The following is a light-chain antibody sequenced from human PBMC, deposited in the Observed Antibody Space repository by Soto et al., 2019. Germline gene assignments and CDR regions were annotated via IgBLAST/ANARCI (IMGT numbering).Light chain of an antibody. CDR2: GAS. J-gene: IGKJ2*01. CDR3: QQYNDWPPYT. Sequence: EIGMTQSPATLSVSPGERATLSCRASQTVTGALAWYQQKPGQAPRLLLYGASTRATGVPDRFSGSGSGTDFTLTISSLQSEDFAVYYCQQYNDWPPYTFGQGTNVEIK. V-gene: IGKV3-15*01. CDR1: QTVTGA.